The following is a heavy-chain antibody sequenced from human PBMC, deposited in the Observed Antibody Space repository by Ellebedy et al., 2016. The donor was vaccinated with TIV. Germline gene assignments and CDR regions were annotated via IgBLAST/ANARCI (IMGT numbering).Heavy chain of an antibody. Sequence: GESLKISXAPSGFTFSSYGMSWVRQAPGKRLEWVASISGSGGNINLADSVRGRFTISRDNSRNTLYLQMNSLSAEDTAVYYCAKSVICGSSSSCGDYYFFYYMDVWGEGTTVTVSS. J-gene: IGHJ6*03. CDR1: GFTFSSYG. V-gene: IGHV3-23*01. CDR3: AKSVICGSSSSCGDYYFFYYMDV. CDR2: ISGSGGNI. D-gene: IGHD2-2*01.